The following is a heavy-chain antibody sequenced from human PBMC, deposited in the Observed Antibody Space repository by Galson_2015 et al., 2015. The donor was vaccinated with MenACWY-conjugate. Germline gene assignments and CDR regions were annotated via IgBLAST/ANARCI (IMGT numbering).Heavy chain of an antibody. CDR3: AKDWPVPYSTISYYFYMDV. J-gene: IGHJ6*03. CDR1: GFTFRRFG. D-gene: IGHD6-13*01. V-gene: IGHV3-30*18. Sequence: SLRLSCAASGFTFRRFGMHWVRQAPGKGLEWMAVISYDGSNESYADSVKGRFTISRDNSKNTLYLQMNSLRADDTAVYYCAKDWPVPYSTISYYFYMDVWGKGTTVTVSS. CDR2: ISYDGSNE.